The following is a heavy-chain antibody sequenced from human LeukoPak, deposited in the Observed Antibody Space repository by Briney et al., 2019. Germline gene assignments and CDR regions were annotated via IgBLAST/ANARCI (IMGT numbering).Heavy chain of an antibody. J-gene: IGHJ4*02. D-gene: IGHD3-10*01. Sequence: ASVKVSCKASGYTFTGYYMHWVRQAPGQGLEWMGWINPNSGGTNYAQKFQGRVTMTRDTSISTAYMELRSLRSDDTAVYYCAREGNKDYGSGSYNYWGQGTLVTVSS. CDR2: INPNSGGT. V-gene: IGHV1-2*02. CDR1: GYTFTGYY. CDR3: AREGNKDYGSGSYNY.